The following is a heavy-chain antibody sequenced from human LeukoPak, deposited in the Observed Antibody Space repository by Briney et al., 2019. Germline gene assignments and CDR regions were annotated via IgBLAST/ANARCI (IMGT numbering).Heavy chain of an antibody. D-gene: IGHD7-27*01. CDR1: GFTFSSYW. Sequence: PGGSLRLSCAASGFTFSSYWMHWVRQAPGKGLVWVSRTNSDGSSTNYADSVKGRFTISRDNAKNTLFLQMNSLRVEDTAVYHCARGSNWGSLFDYWGQGTLVTVSS. CDR3: ARGSNWGSLFDY. CDR2: TNSDGSST. V-gene: IGHV3-74*01. J-gene: IGHJ4*02.